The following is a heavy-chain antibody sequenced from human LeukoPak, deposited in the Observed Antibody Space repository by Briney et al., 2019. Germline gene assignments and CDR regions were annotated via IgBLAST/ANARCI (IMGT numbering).Heavy chain of an antibody. J-gene: IGHJ4*02. V-gene: IGHV3-23*01. D-gene: IGHD6-19*01. Sequence: GGSLRLSCAASGFTFSSYAVSWVRQAPGKGLEWVSAISGSGGSTYYADSVKGRFTISRDNSKNTLYLQMNSLRAEDTAVYYCAKVSGWYVRLYYFDYWGQGTLVTVSS. CDR2: ISGSGGST. CDR3: AKVSGWYVRLYYFDY. CDR1: GFTFSSYA.